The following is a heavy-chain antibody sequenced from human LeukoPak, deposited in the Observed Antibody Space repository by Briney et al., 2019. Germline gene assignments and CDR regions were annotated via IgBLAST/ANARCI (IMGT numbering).Heavy chain of an antibody. CDR2: IYHSGST. CDR3: ASSGYAFDI. Sequence: SETLSLTCAVSGGSISSGGYSWSWIRQPPGKGLEWIGYIYHSGSTYYNPSLKSRVTISVDRSKNQFSLKLSSVTAADTAVYCCASSGYAFDIWGQGTMVTVSS. V-gene: IGHV4-30-2*01. J-gene: IGHJ3*02. D-gene: IGHD3-22*01. CDR1: GGSISSGGYS.